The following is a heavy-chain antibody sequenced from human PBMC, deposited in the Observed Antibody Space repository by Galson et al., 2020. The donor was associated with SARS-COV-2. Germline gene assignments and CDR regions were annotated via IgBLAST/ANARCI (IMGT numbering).Heavy chain of an antibody. J-gene: IGHJ4*02. CDR1: GYTFTSYY. D-gene: IGHD3-9*01. CDR3: APEILTGLDY. CDR2: INPSGGST. V-gene: IGHV1-46*03. Sequence: ASVKVSCKASGYTFTSYYMHWVRQAPGPGLAWMGIINPSGGSTSYAQKFQGRVTMTRDTSTSTVYMELSSLRSEDTAVYYCAPEILTGLDYWGQGTLGTVSS.